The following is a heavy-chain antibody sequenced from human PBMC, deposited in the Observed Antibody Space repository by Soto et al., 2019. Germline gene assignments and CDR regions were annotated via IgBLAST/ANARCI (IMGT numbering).Heavy chain of an antibody. CDR1: GYTFSSYG. J-gene: IGHJ6*02. CDR3: ARGGYYDSSGSRNYHYYGMDV. D-gene: IGHD3-22*01. Sequence: ASVKVSCKASGYTFSSYGISWVRQAPGQGLEWLGWISPYNGDTNYAQKLQGRVTMTTDTSTRTAYMDLRSLRSDDTAVYYCARGGYYDSSGSRNYHYYGMDVWGQGTTVTVSS. CDR2: ISPYNGDT. V-gene: IGHV1-18*01.